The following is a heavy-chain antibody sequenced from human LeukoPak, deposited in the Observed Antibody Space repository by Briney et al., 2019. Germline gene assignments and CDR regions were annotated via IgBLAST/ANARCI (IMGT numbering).Heavy chain of an antibody. D-gene: IGHD3-10*01. V-gene: IGHV1-69*04. CDR1: GGTFSSYA. J-gene: IGHJ4*02. Sequence: ASVKVSCKASGGTFSSYAISWVRQAPGQGLEWMGRIIPILGIANYAQKFRGRVTIAADKSTSTAYMELSSLRSEDTAVYYCAVKYGSGSYYLDYWGQGTLVTVSS. CDR2: IIPILGIA. CDR3: AVKYGSGSYYLDY.